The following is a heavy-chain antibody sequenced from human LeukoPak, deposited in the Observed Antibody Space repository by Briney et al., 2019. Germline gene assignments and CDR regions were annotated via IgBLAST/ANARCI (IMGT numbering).Heavy chain of an antibody. Sequence: PGGSLRLSCAASGFTVSTNYMSWVRQAPGKGLEWVSVIYSGGTTNYADSAKGRFTISRDNSKNTVYLQMNSLRAEDTAVYYCVRGGYAHYYGMDVWGQGTTVTVSS. V-gene: IGHV3-53*01. D-gene: IGHD5-18*01. CDR3: VRGGYAHYYGMDV. CDR1: GFTVSTNY. CDR2: IYSGGTT. J-gene: IGHJ6*02.